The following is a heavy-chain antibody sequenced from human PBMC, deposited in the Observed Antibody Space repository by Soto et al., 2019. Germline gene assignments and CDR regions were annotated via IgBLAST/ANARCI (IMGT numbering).Heavy chain of an antibody. Sequence: SVKVSCKASGGTFSSYAISWVRQAPGQGLEWMGGIIPIFGTANYAQKFQGRVTITADESTSTAYMELSSLRSEDTAVYYCARDLVPAAIDYYYYGMDVWGQGTTVTVSS. V-gene: IGHV1-69*13. J-gene: IGHJ6*02. CDR2: IIPIFGTA. CDR3: ARDLVPAAIDYYYYGMDV. D-gene: IGHD2-2*02. CDR1: GGTFSSYA.